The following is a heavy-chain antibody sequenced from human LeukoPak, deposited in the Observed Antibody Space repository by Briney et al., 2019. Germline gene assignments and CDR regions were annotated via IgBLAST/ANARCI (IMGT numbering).Heavy chain of an antibody. CDR1: GGSISSGGYY. D-gene: IGHD3-22*01. CDR3: ARDRNHYDSSGYYFAN. CDR2: IYYSGST. Sequence: SETLSLTCTVSGGSISSGGYYWSWIRQHPGKGLEWIGYIYYSGSTYYNPSLKSRVTISVDTSKNQFSLKLSSVTAADTAVYYCARDRNHYDSSGYYFANWGQGTLVTSPQ. J-gene: IGHJ4*02. V-gene: IGHV4-31*03.